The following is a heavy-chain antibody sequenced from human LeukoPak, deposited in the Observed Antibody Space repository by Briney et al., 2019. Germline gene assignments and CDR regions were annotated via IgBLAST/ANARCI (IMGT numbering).Heavy chain of an antibody. Sequence: RRASVKVSCKVSGYTLTELSMHWVRQPPGKGLEWMGGFDPEDGETIYAQKFQGRVTMTEDTSTDTAYMELSSLRSEDTAVYYCAIAYGSGFNWFDPWGQGTLVTVSS. D-gene: IGHD3-10*01. J-gene: IGHJ5*02. CDR3: AIAYGSGFNWFDP. CDR2: FDPEDGET. V-gene: IGHV1-24*01. CDR1: GYTLTELS.